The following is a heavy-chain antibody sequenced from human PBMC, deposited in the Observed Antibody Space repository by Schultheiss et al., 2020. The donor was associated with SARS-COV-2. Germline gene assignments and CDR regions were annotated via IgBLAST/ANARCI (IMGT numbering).Heavy chain of an antibody. V-gene: IGHV4-4*02. Sequence: SETLSLTCAVSGGSISSSNWWSWVRQPPGKGLEWIGSIYHSGSTYYNPSLKSRVTISVDKSKNQLSLKVTSVTAADTAVYYCASLQQDDYTMYYYNDLDVWGQGTTVTVAS. CDR2: IYHSGST. D-gene: IGHD4-11*01. CDR1: GGSISSSNW. J-gene: IGHJ6*02. CDR3: ASLQQDDYTMYYYNDLDV.